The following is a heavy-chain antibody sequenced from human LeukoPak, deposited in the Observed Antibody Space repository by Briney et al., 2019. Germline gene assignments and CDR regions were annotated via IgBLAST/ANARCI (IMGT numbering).Heavy chain of an antibody. V-gene: IGHV3-23*01. CDR1: GFTFRRYG. Sequence: QAGGSLRLSCAASGFTFRRYGMSWVRQAPGKGLEWVSAISGSGGGSTYYADSVKGRFTISRDNSKNTLYLQMNSLRAEDTAVYYCASSVRLIPHGPDAFDIWGQGTMVTVSS. D-gene: IGHD3-16*01. CDR3: ASSVRLIPHGPDAFDI. CDR2: ISGSGGGST. J-gene: IGHJ3*02.